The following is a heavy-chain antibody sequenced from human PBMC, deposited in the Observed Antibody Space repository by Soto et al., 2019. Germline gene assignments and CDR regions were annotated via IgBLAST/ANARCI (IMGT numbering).Heavy chain of an antibody. CDR2: IIPIFGTA. CDR1: GGTFSSYA. D-gene: IGHD3-10*01. V-gene: IGHV1-69*12. J-gene: IGHJ6*02. Sequence: QVQLVQPGAELKTPGSSVKVSCKASGGTFSSYAISWVRQAPGQGLEWMGGIIPIFGTANYAQKFQGRVTITADESTSTSDMELSSLRSEDTAVYYCARSMVRRPGRRYYYGMDVWGQGTTVTVSS. CDR3: ARSMVRRPGRRYYYGMDV.